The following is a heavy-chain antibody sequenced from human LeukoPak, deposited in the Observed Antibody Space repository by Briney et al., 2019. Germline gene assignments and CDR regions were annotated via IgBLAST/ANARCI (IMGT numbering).Heavy chain of an antibody. D-gene: IGHD2-15*01. V-gene: IGHV3-66*01. CDR3: ARDIVVVVAATNYYYYMDV. Sequence: GGSLRLSCAASGFTVSSNYMSWVRQAPGKGLEWVSVIYSGGSTYYADSVKGRFTISRDNSKNTLYLQMNSLRAEDTAVYYCARDIVVVVAATNYYYYMDVWGKGTTVTVSS. J-gene: IGHJ6*03. CDR2: IYSGGST. CDR1: GFTVSSNY.